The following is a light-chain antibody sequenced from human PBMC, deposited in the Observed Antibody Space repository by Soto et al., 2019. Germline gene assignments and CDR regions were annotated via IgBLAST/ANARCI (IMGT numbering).Light chain of an antibody. CDR1: QSVGSN. CDR2: AAS. J-gene: IGKJ5*01. CDR3: QQYNNWS. V-gene: IGKV3-15*01. Sequence: EVVMTQAPATLSVSPGETATLSCRASQSVGSNLAWYQQKPGQAPRLLIYAASTRATGIPARFSGSGSGTEFTLTISSLQSEDFAVYYCQQYNNWSFGKGTRLEIK.